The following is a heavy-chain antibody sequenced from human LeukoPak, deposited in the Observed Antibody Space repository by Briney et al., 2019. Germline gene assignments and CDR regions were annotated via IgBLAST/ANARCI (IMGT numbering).Heavy chain of an antibody. CDR1: GGSFSGYY. V-gene: IGHV4-34*01. D-gene: IGHD6-13*01. CDR3: AREGEGIAAAGTGFDY. J-gene: IGHJ4*02. Sequence: SETLSLTCAVYGGSFSGYYWSGIRQPPGKGLEWIGEINHSGSTNYNPSLKSRVTISVDTSKNQFSLKLSSVTAADTAVYYCAREGEGIAAAGTGFDYWGQGTLVTVSS. CDR2: INHSGST.